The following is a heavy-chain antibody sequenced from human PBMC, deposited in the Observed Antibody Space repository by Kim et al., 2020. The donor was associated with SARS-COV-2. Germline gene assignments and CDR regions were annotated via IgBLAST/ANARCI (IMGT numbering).Heavy chain of an antibody. Sequence: SGPTLVNPTQTLTLTCTFSGFSLATNGVAVGWIRQPPGKTLEWLALIYWDDDTRYRRFMKSSLTITKDTSKNQAVLTMTNMDPVDTATYFCVYQWVGADYWGQGTLVTVSS. J-gene: IGHJ4*02. CDR1: GFSLATNGVA. D-gene: IGHD3-10*01. CDR3: VYQWVGADY. CDR2: IYWDDDT. V-gene: IGHV2-5*02.